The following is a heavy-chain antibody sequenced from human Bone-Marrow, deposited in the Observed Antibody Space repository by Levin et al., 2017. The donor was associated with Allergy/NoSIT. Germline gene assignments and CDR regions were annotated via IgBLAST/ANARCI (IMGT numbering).Heavy chain of an antibody. J-gene: IGHJ6*03. CDR1: GYTFTGYY. Sequence: GESLKISCKASGYTFTGYYMHWVRQAPGQGLEWMGWINPNSGGTNYAQKFQGRVTMTRDTSISTAYMELSRLRSDDTAVYYCARADYYYYYMDVWGKGTTVTVSS. CDR2: INPNSGGT. V-gene: IGHV1-2*02. CDR3: ARADYYYYYMDV.